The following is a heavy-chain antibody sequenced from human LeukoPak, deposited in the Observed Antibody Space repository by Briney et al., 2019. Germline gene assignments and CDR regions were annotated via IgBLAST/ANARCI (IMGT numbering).Heavy chain of an antibody. CDR2: ISGSGGST. CDR1: GFTFSSYA. CDR3: AKEGDATAAAGMGGFDL. Sequence: GGSLRLSCAASGFTFSSYAMSWVRQAPGKGLEWVSAISGSGGSTYYADSVKGRFTISRDNSKNTLYLQMNSLRAEDTAVYYCAKEGDATAAAGMGGFDLWGQGTMVTVSS. J-gene: IGHJ3*01. V-gene: IGHV3-23*01. D-gene: IGHD6-13*01.